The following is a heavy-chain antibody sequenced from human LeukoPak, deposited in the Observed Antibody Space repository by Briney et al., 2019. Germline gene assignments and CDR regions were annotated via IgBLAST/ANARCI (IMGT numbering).Heavy chain of an antibody. CDR1: GGTFSSYA. Sequence: SVKVSCKASGGTFSSYAISWVRQAPGQGLEWMGGIIPIFGTANYAQKFQGRVTITTDESTSTAYMELSSLRSEDTAVYYCARDNHAGANWFDPWGQGTLVTVSS. J-gene: IGHJ5*02. CDR3: ARDNHAGANWFDP. D-gene: IGHD1-14*01. V-gene: IGHV1-69*05. CDR2: IIPIFGTA.